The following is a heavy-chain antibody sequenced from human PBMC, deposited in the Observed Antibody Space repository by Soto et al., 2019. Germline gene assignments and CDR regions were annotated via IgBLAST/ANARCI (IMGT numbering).Heavy chain of an antibody. V-gene: IGHV3-30-3*01. CDR3: ARENTAMDPQGFDY. J-gene: IGHJ4*02. CDR2: ISYDGSNK. D-gene: IGHD5-18*01. Sequence: GGSLRLSCAASGFTFSSYAMHWVRQAPGKGLEWVAVISYDGSNKYYADSVKGRFTISRDNSKNTLYLQMNSLRAEDTAVYYCARENTAMDPQGFDYWGQGTLVTVSS. CDR1: GFTFSSYA.